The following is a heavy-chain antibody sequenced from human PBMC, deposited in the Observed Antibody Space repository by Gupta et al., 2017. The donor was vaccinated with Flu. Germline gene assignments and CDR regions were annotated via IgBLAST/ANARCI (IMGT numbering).Heavy chain of an antibody. D-gene: IGHD6-6*01. J-gene: IGHJ4*02. V-gene: IGHV3-9*01. CDR2: NSGSI. Sequence: NSGSIGYADSVKGRFTISRDNAKNSLYLQMNSLRAEDTALYYCAKDYRSQGHPGFEYWGQGTLVTVYS. CDR3: AKDYRSQGHPGFEY.